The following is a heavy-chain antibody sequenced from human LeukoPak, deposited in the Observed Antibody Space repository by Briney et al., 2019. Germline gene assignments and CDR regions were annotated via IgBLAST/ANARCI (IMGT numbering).Heavy chain of an antibody. J-gene: IGHJ4*02. CDR3: ARGGYSYLGYYFDY. Sequence: PSETLSLTCAVSGGSFSGYYWSWIRQPPGKGLGWIGEINLSGSTNYNPSLKSRVTISVDTSKNQFSLKLSSVSAADTAVYYCARGGYSYLGYYFDYWGQGTLVTVSS. V-gene: IGHV4-34*01. CDR1: GGSFSGYY. D-gene: IGHD5-18*01. CDR2: INLSGST.